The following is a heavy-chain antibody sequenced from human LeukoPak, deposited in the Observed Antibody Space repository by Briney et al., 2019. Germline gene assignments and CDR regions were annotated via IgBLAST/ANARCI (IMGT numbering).Heavy chain of an antibody. V-gene: IGHV4-34*01. D-gene: IGHD6-6*01. Sequence: SETLSLTCAVYGGSFSGYYWSWIRQPPGKGLEWIGEINHSGSTNYNPSLKSRVTISVDTSKNQFSLKLSFVTAADTAVYYCARGRPWFDPWGQGTLVTVSS. CDR3: ARGRPWFDP. CDR1: GGSFSGYY. J-gene: IGHJ5*02. CDR2: INHSGST.